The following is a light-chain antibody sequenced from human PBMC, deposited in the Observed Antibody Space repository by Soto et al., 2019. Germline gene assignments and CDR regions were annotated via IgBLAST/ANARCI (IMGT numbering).Light chain of an antibody. J-gene: IGKJ5*01. CDR3: QQYGSSPPIT. CDR1: QSVRSK. Sequence: EILMPQSRATLSVSPGEGATLSCRASQSVRSKLAWYQQKPGQAARLLIYGASTRATGVPARFSGSGSGTDFTLTISRLEPEGFAVYYCQQYGSSPPITFGQGTRLEI. V-gene: IGKV3-15*01. CDR2: GAS.